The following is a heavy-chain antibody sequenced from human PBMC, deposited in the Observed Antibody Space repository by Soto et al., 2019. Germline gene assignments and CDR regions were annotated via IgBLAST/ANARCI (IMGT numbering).Heavy chain of an antibody. D-gene: IGHD6-13*01. V-gene: IGHV4-39*01. J-gene: IGHJ6*02. CDR2: IYYSGST. CDR3: ARGEQQLVARLVYYYGMDV. CDR1: GGSISSSSYY. Sequence: QLQLQESGPGLVKPSETLSLTCTVSGGSISSSSYYWGWIRQPPGKGLEWIGSIYYSGSTYYNPSLKSRVTISVDTSKNQFSLKLSSVTAADTAVYYCARGEQQLVARLVYYYGMDVWGQGTTVTVSS.